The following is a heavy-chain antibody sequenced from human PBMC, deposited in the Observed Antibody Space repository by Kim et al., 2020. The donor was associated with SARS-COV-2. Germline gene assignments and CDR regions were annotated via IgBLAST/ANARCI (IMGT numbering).Heavy chain of an antibody. Sequence: ASVKVSCKASGYTFNTYVITWVRQAPGQGLEWMGWINVYSNNTYYEEKFQGRVTMTTDTSTSTAYMELRSLRPADTAVYYCARMDYFYYYYMDVWGKGTTVTVSS. CDR3: ARMDYFYYYYMDV. V-gene: IGHV1-18*01. J-gene: IGHJ6*03. CDR2: INVYSNNT. CDR1: GYTFNTYV.